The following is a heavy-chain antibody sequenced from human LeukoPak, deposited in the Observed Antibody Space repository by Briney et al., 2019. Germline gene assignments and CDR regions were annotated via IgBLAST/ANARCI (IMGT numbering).Heavy chain of an antibody. V-gene: IGHV3-53*01. D-gene: IGHD3-22*01. CDR1: GFTVSSNY. J-gene: IGHJ4*02. CDR3: ARDYYDSSGYSNDY. Sequence: GGSLRLSCAASGFTVSSNYMSGVRQARGKGLEWVSVIYSGGSTYYADSVKGRFTISRDNSKNTLYLQMNSLRAEDTAVYYCARDYYDSSGYSNDYWGQGTLVTVSS. CDR2: IYSGGST.